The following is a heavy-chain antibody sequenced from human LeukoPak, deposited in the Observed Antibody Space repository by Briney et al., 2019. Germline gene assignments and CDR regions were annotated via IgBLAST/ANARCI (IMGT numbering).Heavy chain of an antibody. V-gene: IGHV5-51*01. D-gene: IGHD4-17*01. Sequence: GESLKISFKGSGYSFTSYWIGWVRQMPGKGLEWMGIIYPGDSDTRYSPSFQGQVTISADKSISTAYLQWSSLKASDTAMYYCARHDYGDYVSRVGGDYWGQGALVTVSS. CDR2: IYPGDSDT. CDR1: GYSFTSYW. CDR3: ARHDYGDYVSRVGGDY. J-gene: IGHJ4*02.